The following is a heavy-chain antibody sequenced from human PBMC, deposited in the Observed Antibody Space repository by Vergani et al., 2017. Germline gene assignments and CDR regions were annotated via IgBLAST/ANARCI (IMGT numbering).Heavy chain of an antibody. D-gene: IGHD3-16*01. CDR3: AKHFRGWGIDY. CDR2: IQFDGSNK. CDR1: GFTLSNYD. J-gene: IGHJ4*02. V-gene: IGHV3-30*02. Sequence: QVQLVESGGGVVQRGGSLRLSCATSGFTLSNYDMQWIRQGPGKGLEFVAFIQFDGSNKYYADSVKGRFTLSIDFSKNTLYLQMNSLRTDDTATYYCAKHFRGWGIDYWGQGTQVIVSS.